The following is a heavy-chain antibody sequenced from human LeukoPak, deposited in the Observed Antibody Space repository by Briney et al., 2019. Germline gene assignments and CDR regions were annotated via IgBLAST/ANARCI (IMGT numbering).Heavy chain of an antibody. Sequence: PGGSLRLSCAASGFTFSSYWMSWVRQAPGKGLEWVANIKQDGSEKYYVDSVKGRFTISRDNAKNSLYLQMNSLRADDTAIYYCAKSTWFDYFDYWGQGTLVTVSS. CDR3: AKSTWFDYFDY. CDR1: GFTFSSYW. D-gene: IGHD3-9*01. J-gene: IGHJ4*02. CDR2: IKQDGSEK. V-gene: IGHV3-7*03.